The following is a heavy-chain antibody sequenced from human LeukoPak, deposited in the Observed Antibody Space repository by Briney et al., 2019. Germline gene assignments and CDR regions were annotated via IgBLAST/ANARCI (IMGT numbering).Heavy chain of an antibody. CDR2: INHSGGST. CDR1: GYTFTSYY. D-gene: IGHD3-22*01. Sequence: GASVKVSCKASGYTFTSYYMHWVRQAPGQGLEWMGIINHSGGSTSYAQKFQGRVTMTRDMSTSTVYMELSSLRSEDTAVYYCARDSNRGYYYYYYYYMDVWGKGTTVTVSS. CDR3: ARDSNRGYYYYYYYYMDV. J-gene: IGHJ6*03. V-gene: IGHV1-46*01.